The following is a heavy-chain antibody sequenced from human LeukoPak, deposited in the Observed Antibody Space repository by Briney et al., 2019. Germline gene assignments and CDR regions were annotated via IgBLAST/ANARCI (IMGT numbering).Heavy chain of an antibody. CDR1: GFTFNNYA. Sequence: GGSLRLSCVASGFTFNNYAMHWVRQAPGKGLEWVSTINGNGAATYYADSFKGRFLISRDNAKNSLYLQMNSLRAEDTAVYYCASPPLKLGPAFYYMDVWGKGTTVTVSS. V-gene: IGHV3-23*01. D-gene: IGHD4-23*01. J-gene: IGHJ6*03. CDR2: INGNGAAT. CDR3: ASPPLKLGPAFYYMDV.